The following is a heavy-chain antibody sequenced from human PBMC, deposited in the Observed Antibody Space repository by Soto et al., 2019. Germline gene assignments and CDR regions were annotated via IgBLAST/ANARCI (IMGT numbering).Heavy chain of an antibody. CDR1: GYTFTSYD. Sequence: ASVKVSCKASGYTFTSYDINWVRQATGQGXEWMGWMNRNRGNTGYAQKFQGRVTMTRNTSISTAYMELSSLRSEDTAVYYCGREDSYGPTGYYYYYGMDVWGQGATATV. J-gene: IGHJ6*02. CDR2: MNRNRGNT. CDR3: GREDSYGPTGYYYYYGMDV. V-gene: IGHV1-8*01. D-gene: IGHD5-18*01.